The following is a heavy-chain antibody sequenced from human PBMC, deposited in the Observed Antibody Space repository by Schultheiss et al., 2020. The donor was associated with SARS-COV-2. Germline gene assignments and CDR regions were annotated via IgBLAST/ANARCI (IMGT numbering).Heavy chain of an antibody. V-gene: IGHV3-33*08. Sequence: GGSLRLSCAASGFTFSDYYMSWIRQAPGKGLEWVAVIWYDGSNKYYADSVKGRFTISRDNAKNSLYLQMNSLRAEDTAVYYCAREMHGGNSIDYWGQGTLVTVSS. CDR2: IWYDGSNK. D-gene: IGHD4-23*01. CDR3: AREMHGGNSIDY. CDR1: GFTFSDYY. J-gene: IGHJ4*02.